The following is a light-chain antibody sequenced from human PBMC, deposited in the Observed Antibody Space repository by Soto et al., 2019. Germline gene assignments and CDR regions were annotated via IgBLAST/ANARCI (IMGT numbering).Light chain of an antibody. Sequence: EIVLTQSPATLSLSPGERATLSCRASQTVTSYLAWYQQKPGLAPRLLIYDASNRATGIPARFSGSGSGTDFTLTISSLEPEDFAVYYCQQRSNWLFGQGTRLEI. CDR3: QQRSNWL. J-gene: IGKJ5*01. V-gene: IGKV3-11*01. CDR2: DAS. CDR1: QTVTSY.